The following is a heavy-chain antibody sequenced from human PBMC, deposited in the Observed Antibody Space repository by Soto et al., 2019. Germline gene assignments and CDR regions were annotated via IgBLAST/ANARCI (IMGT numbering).Heavy chain of an antibody. J-gene: IGHJ4*02. D-gene: IGHD5-18*01. Sequence: QITLEESGPTLVKPTQTLTLTCTFSAFSLSTNGVGVGWIRQPPGKPLEWLAGIYWNEDKRYSRSLKSRVSNTQATSKNQVVLTMTTADPVVTTPSYFVHTVMVHAITGGACVDYWGPGILVTVSS. CDR3: VHTVMVHAITGGACVDY. CDR1: AFSLSTNGVG. CDR2: IYWNEDK. V-gene: IGHV2-5*01.